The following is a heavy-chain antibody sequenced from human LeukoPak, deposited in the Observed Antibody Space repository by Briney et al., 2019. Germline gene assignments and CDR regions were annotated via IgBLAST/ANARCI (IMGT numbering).Heavy chain of an antibody. V-gene: IGHV1-24*01. D-gene: IGHD3-3*01. J-gene: IGHJ4*02. Sequence: ASVKVSCKVSGYTLTELSMHWVRQAPGKGLEWMGSVNPEDGETIYPQKFQGRVTMTEDTSTDTAYMELSSLRSEDTAFYYCATFSIFGVVVPFDYWGQGTLVTVSS. CDR1: GYTLTELS. CDR2: VNPEDGET. CDR3: ATFSIFGVVVPFDY.